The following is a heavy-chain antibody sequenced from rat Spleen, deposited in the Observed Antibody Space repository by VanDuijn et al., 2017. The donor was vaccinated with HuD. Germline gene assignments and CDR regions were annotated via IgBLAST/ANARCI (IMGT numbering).Heavy chain of an antibody. J-gene: IGHJ2*01. CDR1: GFTFSDYY. V-gene: IGHV5-29*01. D-gene: IGHD3-8*01. CDR2: INYDGSST. CDR3: ARHLHPLYFDY. Sequence: EVQVVESDGGLVQPGRSLKLSCAASGFTFSDYYMAWVRQAPTKGLEWVATINYDGSSTYYRDSVKGRFTISRDNARITLYLQMDSLRSEDTATYYCARHLHPLYFDYWGQGVMVTVSS.